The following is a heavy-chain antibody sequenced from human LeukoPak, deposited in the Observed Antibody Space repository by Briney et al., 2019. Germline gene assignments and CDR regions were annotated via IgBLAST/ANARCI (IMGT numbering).Heavy chain of an antibody. V-gene: IGHV4-59*01. CDR3: ARGPNRYYFDY. D-gene: IGHD2/OR15-2a*01. CDR1: GGSISSYY. CDR2: IYYSGRT. Sequence: SETLSPTCTVSGGSISSYYWSWIRQPPGKGLEWTGYIYYSGRTNYNPSLRSRVTISVDTSKNQFSLKLSSVTAADTAVYYCARGPNRYYFDYWGQGTLVSVSS. J-gene: IGHJ4*02.